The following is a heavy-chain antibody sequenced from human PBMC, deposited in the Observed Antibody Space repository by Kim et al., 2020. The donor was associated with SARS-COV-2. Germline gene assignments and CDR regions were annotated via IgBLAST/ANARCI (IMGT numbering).Heavy chain of an antibody. Sequence: GGSLRLSCAASGFTFNISGMHWVRQAPGKGLEWVAAIWSDGTKKYYADSVKGRFTISRDNSKNTLYLQMSSLRAEDTAVYYCTEFSDCGQGTLVTVSS. V-gene: IGHV3-33*01. CDR2: IWSDGTKK. CDR1: GFTFNISG. CDR3: TEFSD. J-gene: IGHJ4*02. D-gene: IGHD3-10*01.